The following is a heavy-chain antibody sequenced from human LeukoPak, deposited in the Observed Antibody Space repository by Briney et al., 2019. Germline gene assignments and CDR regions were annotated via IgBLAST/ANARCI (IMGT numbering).Heavy chain of an antibody. V-gene: IGHV3-48*04. CDR3: ARVANRYCSSTSCYGGWFDP. CDR2: ISSRGSTI. Sequence: GGSLRLSCAASGFTFSSYWMSWVRQAPGKGLEWVSSISSRGSTIYYADSVKGRFTISRDNAKNSLYLQMNSLRAEDTAVYYCARVANRYCSSTSCYGGWFDPWGQGTLVTVSS. CDR1: GFTFSSYW. D-gene: IGHD2-2*01. J-gene: IGHJ5*02.